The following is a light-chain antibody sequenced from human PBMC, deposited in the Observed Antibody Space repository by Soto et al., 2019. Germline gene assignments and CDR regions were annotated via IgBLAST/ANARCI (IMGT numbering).Light chain of an antibody. CDR1: QSISNW. V-gene: IGKV1-5*03. Sequence: DIQMTQSPSTLSASVGDRVTITCRASQSISNWLAWYQQKPENAPKLLLYKASSLESGVPSLCSGGGSGTDFTIIISRLPADDFAYYYYQQDSSYSTFGQGTKVEIK. J-gene: IGKJ1*01. CDR3: QQDSSYST. CDR2: KAS.